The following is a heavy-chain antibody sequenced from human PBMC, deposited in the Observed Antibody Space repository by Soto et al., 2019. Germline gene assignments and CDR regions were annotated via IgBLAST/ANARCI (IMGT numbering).Heavy chain of an antibody. Sequence: QQQLQESGPGLVKPSETLSLTCTVSGGSISSSSYFWGWIRQPPGKGLEWIGSIYYSGSTYYNPSLKSRVTVSVDTSTNQFSLKLNSVTAADTVVYYCARHRSDFWFDPWGQGTLVTVSS. V-gene: IGHV4-39*01. CDR1: GGSISSSSYF. CDR2: IYYSGST. J-gene: IGHJ5*02. CDR3: ARHRSDFWFDP. D-gene: IGHD2-15*01.